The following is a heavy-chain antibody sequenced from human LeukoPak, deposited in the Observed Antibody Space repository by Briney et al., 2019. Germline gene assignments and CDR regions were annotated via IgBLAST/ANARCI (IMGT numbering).Heavy chain of an antibody. CDR3: ARDRGTYYDFWSGYTLDV. J-gene: IGHJ6*04. Sequence: GRSLRLSCAASGFTFSSYWMHWVRQAPGKGLVWVSRINSDGSSTSYADSVKGRFTISRDNAKNTLYLQMNSLRAEDTAVYYCARDRGTYYDFWSGYTLDVWGKGTTVTVSS. D-gene: IGHD3-3*01. CDR2: INSDGSST. CDR1: GFTFSSYW. V-gene: IGHV3-74*01.